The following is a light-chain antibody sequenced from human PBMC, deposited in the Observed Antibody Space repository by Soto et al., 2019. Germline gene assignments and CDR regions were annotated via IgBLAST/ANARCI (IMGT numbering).Light chain of an antibody. Sequence: QSALTQPPSASGSPGQSVTISCTGTSSDVGGYSYVSWYQQHPGKAPKLMIYEVTKRPSGVDRCSGSRSGNTASLTVSGLQAEDEADYYCSSYAGSNNWVFGGGTKLTVL. CDR1: SSDVGGYSY. V-gene: IGLV2-8*01. CDR2: EVT. J-gene: IGLJ2*01. CDR3: SSYAGSNNWV.